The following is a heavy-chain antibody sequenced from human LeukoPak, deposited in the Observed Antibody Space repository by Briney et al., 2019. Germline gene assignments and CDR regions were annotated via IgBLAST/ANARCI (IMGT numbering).Heavy chain of an antibody. V-gene: IGHV4-34*01. CDR3: ARCLPTVTTQSVYYYYGMDD. CDR2: INHSGST. J-gene: IGHJ6*02. Sequence: PSETLSLTCTVSGGSITNYYWSWSRQPPGKGLEWIGEINHSGSTNYNPSLKSRVTISVDTSKNQFSLKLSSVTAADTAVYYCARCLPTVTTQSVYYYYGMDDWGQGTTVTVSS. CDR1: GGSITNYY. D-gene: IGHD4-11*01.